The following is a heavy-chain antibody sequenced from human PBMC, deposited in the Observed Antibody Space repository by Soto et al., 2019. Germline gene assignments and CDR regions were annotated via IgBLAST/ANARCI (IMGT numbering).Heavy chain of an antibody. V-gene: IGHV3-74*01. Sequence: GGSLRLSCAASGFTFSSYWMHWVRQAPGKGLVWVSRINSDGSSTSYADSVKGRFTISRDNAKNTLYLQMNSLRAEDTAVYYCEKIAYSSSFDYWGQGTLVTVSS. D-gene: IGHD6-13*01. CDR1: GFTFSSYW. CDR3: EKIAYSSSFDY. J-gene: IGHJ4*02. CDR2: INSDGSST.